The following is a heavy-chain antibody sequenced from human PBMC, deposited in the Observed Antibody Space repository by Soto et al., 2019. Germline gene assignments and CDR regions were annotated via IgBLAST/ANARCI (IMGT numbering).Heavy chain of an antibody. Sequence: EVQLLESGGGLVQPGGSLRLSCAASGFTFSSYAMTWVRQAPGKGLEWVSGICGSGGNTYYADSVKGRFTISRDNSKNTLYLQIPALRPGDTAVLSWAKAGGRYGWGGGDFDSGAQGTLVTVPS. CDR2: ICGSGGNT. CDR1: GFTFSSYA. CDR3: AKAGGRYGWGGGDFDS. J-gene: IGHJ4*02. D-gene: IGHD5-18*01. V-gene: IGHV3-23*01.